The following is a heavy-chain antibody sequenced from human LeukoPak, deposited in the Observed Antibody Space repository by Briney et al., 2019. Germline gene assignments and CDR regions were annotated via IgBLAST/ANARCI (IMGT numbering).Heavy chain of an antibody. J-gene: IGHJ4*02. V-gene: IGHV1-69*13. Sequence: SVTVSCTASGGTFSSYAISWVRQAPGQGLEWMGGIIPIFGTANYAQKFQGRVTITADESTSTAYMELSSLRSEDTAVYYCARNLRFLEWLPLDYWGQGTLVTVSS. CDR1: GGTFSSYA. D-gene: IGHD3-3*01. CDR3: ARNLRFLEWLPLDY. CDR2: IIPIFGTA.